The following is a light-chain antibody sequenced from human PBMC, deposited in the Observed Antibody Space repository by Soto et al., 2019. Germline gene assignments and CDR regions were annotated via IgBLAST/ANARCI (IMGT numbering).Light chain of an antibody. CDR1: QGNNNY. CDR2: AAS. V-gene: IGKV1-27*01. Sequence: DIQMTQSPSSLSASVGDRVTITCRASQGNNNYLAWYQQQPGKVPKLLIYAASTLQSGVPSRFSGSGSGADFTLTISILQPEDVATYYCQNYNRGGLTFGGGTKVEIK. J-gene: IGKJ4*01. CDR3: QNYNRGGLT.